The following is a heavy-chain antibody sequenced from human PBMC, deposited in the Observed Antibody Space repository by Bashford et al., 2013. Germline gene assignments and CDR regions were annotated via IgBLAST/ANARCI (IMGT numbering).Heavy chain of an antibody. V-gene: IGHV1-46*01. Sequence: VASVKVSCKASGYTITSYYIHWVRQAPGQGLEWMGIINPSGGTTTYAQKFQGRVSITADKSTATAYMELSSLRSDDTAVYYCARDDRAADAGRPFLFDFVGPGTLVTVSS. D-gene: IGHD6-13*01. CDR1: GYTITSYY. CDR3: ARDDRAADAGRPFLFDF. CDR2: INPSGGTT. J-gene: IGHJ4*03.